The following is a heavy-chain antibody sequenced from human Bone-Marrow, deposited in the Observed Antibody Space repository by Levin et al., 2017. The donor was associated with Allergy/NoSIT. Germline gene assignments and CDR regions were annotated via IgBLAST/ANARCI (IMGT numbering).Heavy chain of an antibody. V-gene: IGHV3-74*01. D-gene: IGHD2-2*01. Sequence: QAGGSPRLSCAASGFTFSNYWMHWVRQAPGKGLVWVSHINSDGSNTNYADSVKGRFTISRDNAKNTLYLQMNSLRDEDTAVYYCARGGCSSTSCLDNWGQGTLVTVSP. CDR3: ARGGCSSTSCLDN. CDR1: GFTFSNYW. J-gene: IGHJ4*02. CDR2: INSDGSNT.